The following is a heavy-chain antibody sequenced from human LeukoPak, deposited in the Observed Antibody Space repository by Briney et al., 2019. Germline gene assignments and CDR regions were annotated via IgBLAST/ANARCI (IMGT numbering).Heavy chain of an antibody. J-gene: IGHJ4*02. Sequence: GASVKVSCKASGGIFSSYAISWVRQAPGQGLGWWGRIIPILGIANYAQKFQGRVTITADKSTSTAYMELSSLRSEDTAVYYCARSYCSSTSCSHLDYWGQGTLVTVSS. V-gene: IGHV1-69*04. D-gene: IGHD2-2*01. CDR1: GGIFSSYA. CDR2: IIPILGIA. CDR3: ARSYCSSTSCSHLDY.